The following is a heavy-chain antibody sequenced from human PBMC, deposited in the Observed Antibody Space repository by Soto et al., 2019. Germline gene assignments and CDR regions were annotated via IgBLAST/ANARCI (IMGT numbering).Heavy chain of an antibody. J-gene: IGHJ4*02. D-gene: IGHD6-13*01. V-gene: IGHV1-69*13. CDR1: GGTFSSYA. CDR3: ARDGKPYSSSWSRGPLFDY. Sequence: SVKVSCKASGGTFSSYAISWVRQAPGQGLEWMGGIIPIFGTANCAQKFQGRVTITAGESTSTAYMELSSLRSEDTAVYYCARDGKPYSSSWSRGPLFDYWGQGALVTVSS. CDR2: IIPIFGTA.